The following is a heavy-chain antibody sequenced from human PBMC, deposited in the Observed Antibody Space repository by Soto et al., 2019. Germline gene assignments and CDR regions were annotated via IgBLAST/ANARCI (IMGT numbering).Heavy chain of an antibody. CDR3: AKDTYYYSSSGYYVFDS. D-gene: IGHD3-22*01. CDR1: GGTFSSYT. V-gene: IGHV1-18*01. J-gene: IGHJ4*02. Sequence: ASVKVSCKASGGTFSSYTISWVRQAPGQGLEWMGWISAYNGNTNYAQKLQGRVTMTTDTSTSTAYMELRSLRSDDTAVYYCAKDTYYYSSSGYYVFDSWGQGTLVTVSS. CDR2: ISAYNGNT.